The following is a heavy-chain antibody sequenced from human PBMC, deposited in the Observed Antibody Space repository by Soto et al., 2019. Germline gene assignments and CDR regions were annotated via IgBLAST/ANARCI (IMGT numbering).Heavy chain of an antibody. V-gene: IGHV1-18*01. CDR3: ARDPPPPDY. CDR1: GYTFASYA. J-gene: IGHJ4*02. CDR2: ISAYNGNT. Sequence: QVQLVQSGAEVKKPGASVKVSCKASGYTFASYALSWMRQSPGQGLAWMGWISAYNGNTNYAQKLQGRVTMTTDTSTSTAYMELRSLRSDDTAVYSCARDPPPPDYWGQGTLVTVSS.